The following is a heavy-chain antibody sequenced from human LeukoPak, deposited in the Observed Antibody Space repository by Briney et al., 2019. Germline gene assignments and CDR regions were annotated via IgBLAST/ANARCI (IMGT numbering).Heavy chain of an antibody. Sequence: ASVKVSCKASGYTFTSYDINWVRQATGQGLEWMGWMNPNSGNTGYAQKFQGRVTMTRNTSISTAYMELSSLRSEDTAVYYCARVAYCGGDCPPHFDFWGQGTLVTVSS. CDR1: GYTFTSYD. CDR2: MNPNSGNT. V-gene: IGHV1-8*01. J-gene: IGHJ4*02. D-gene: IGHD2-21*02. CDR3: ARVAYCGGDCPPHFDF.